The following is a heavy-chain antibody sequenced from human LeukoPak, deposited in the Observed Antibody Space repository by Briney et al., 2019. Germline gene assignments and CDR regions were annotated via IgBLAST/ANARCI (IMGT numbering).Heavy chain of an antibody. CDR1: GYTFTSYD. CDR3: ARWGLLEPYYYYYGMDV. V-gene: IGHV1-8*01. Sequence: ASVKVSCKASGYTFTSYDINWVRQATGQGLEWMGWMNPNSGNTGYAQKFQGRVTMTRNTSISTAYMELSSLRSEDTAVYHCARWGLLEPYYYYYGMDVWGQGTTVTVSS. D-gene: IGHD1-1*01. CDR2: MNPNSGNT. J-gene: IGHJ6*02.